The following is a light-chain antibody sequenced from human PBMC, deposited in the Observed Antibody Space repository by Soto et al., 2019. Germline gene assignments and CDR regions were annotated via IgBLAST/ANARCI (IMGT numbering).Light chain of an antibody. J-gene: IGLJ3*02. Sequence: QSVLTQPGSVSGSPGQSITISCSGTSRDVGAYNLVSWYQQRPGKAPKLLIYEVRNRPSGLSYRFSGSKSGNTASLTISSLLPEDEADYYCSSYTSSSTLVVFGGGTKLTVL. CDR1: SRDVGAYNL. CDR3: SSYTSSSTLVV. CDR2: EVR. V-gene: IGLV2-14*01.